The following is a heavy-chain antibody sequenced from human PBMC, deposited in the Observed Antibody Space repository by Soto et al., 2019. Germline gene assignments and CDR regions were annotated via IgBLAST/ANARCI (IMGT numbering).Heavy chain of an antibody. CDR1: GYTFTGYA. CDR3: ARSFLILTGYTPPDY. CDR2: INAGNGNT. D-gene: IGHD3-9*01. J-gene: IGHJ4*02. V-gene: IGHV1-3*01. Sequence: XVKGSCKASGYTFTGYAVHWVRHAPGQRLEWMGWINAGNGNTKYSQKFQGRVTITRDTSASTAYMELSSLRSEDTAVYYCARSFLILTGYTPPDYWGQGTLVTVSS.